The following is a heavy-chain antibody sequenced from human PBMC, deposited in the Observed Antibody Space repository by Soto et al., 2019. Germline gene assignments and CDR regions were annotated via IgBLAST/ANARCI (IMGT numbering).Heavy chain of an antibody. CDR2: ISSSSSYT. J-gene: IGHJ4*02. D-gene: IGHD1-26*01. Sequence: PGGSLRLSYAASGFTFRDYYMSWIRQAPGKGLEWVSYISSSSSYTNYADSVKGRFTISRDNAKNSLYLQMNSLRAEDTAVYYCAREFPLGTPGYWGQGTLVTVSS. CDR3: AREFPLGTPGY. V-gene: IGHV3-11*05. CDR1: GFTFRDYY.